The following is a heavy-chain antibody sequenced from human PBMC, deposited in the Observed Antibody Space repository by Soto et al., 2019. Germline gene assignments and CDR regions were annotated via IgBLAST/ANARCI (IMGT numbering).Heavy chain of an antibody. Sequence: PGGSLRLSCAASGVAFSGCAMSWVRQAPGQGLEWVSYITHTGEKTYYAYAVKGRFTIARDNAKNSLYLQMNNLRDEDTAVYYCARDCGKGYGMDVWGQGTTVTVSS. J-gene: IGHJ6*02. V-gene: IGHV3-23*01. CDR2: ITHTGEKT. CDR1: GVAFSGCA. CDR3: ARDCGKGYGMDV.